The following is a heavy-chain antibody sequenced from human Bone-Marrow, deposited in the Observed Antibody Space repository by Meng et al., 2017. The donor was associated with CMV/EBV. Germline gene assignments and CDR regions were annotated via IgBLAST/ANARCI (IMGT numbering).Heavy chain of an antibody. CDR1: GFTFTISA. J-gene: IGHJ6*02. CDR3: ARDRRSEHPYYYYGMDV. V-gene: IGHV1-58*01. D-gene: IGHD3-3*01. CDR2: IVVGSGNT. Sequence: SVKVSCKASGFTFTISAVQWVRQARGQRLEWIGWIVVGSGNTNYAQKFQERVTITRDMSTSTAYMELSSLRSEDTAVYYSARDRRSEHPYYYYGMDVWGQGTTVTVSS.